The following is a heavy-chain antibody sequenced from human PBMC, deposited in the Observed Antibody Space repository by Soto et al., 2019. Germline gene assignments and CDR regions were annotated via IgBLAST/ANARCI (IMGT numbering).Heavy chain of an antibody. CDR3: ARMLPDGYGFLNYYFDY. V-gene: IGHV2-70*11. CDR1: GVSLSTSGMC. D-gene: IGHD5-18*01. CDR2: IDWDDDK. Sequence: GSGPTLGNPPQTLTLACTFSGVSLSTSGMCVSWVRQPPGKALEWLARIDWDDDKYYSTSLKTRLTISKDTSKNQVVLTMTNMDPVDTATYYCARMLPDGYGFLNYYFDYWGQGTLVTVSS. J-gene: IGHJ4*02.